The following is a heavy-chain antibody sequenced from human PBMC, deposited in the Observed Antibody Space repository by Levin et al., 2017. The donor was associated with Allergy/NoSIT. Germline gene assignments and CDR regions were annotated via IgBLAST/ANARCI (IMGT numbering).Heavy chain of an antibody. J-gene: IGHJ6*02. V-gene: IGHV3-30*18. D-gene: IGHD3-22*01. Sequence: GGSLRLSCAASGSSLSAYGMHWVRQAPGKGLEWVAVISYDGNNKYYVGSVRGRFTLSRDNSKNTLYLQMNSLRPEDTAVYYCAKDRAENCESCGQTVSYFYFYGMDVWGQGTTVTVSS. CDR1: GSSLSAYG. CDR3: AKDRAENCESCGQTVSYFYFYGMDV. CDR2: ISYDGNNK.